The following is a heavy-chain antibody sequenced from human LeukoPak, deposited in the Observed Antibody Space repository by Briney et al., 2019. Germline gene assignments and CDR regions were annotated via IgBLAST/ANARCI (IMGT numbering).Heavy chain of an antibody. J-gene: IGHJ4*02. CDR1: GFTFSTYW. CDR2: IKQDGSDK. V-gene: IGHV3-7*01. D-gene: IGHD2-2*01. CDR3: ARVRCSSNSCFPDY. Sequence: QPGGSLRLSCAASGFTFSTYWMSWVRQAPGKGLEWVANIKQDGSDKYYVDSVKGRFTISRDNAKNSLFLQMNSLRAEDTAVYYCARVRCSSNSCFPDYWGQGTLDTVSS.